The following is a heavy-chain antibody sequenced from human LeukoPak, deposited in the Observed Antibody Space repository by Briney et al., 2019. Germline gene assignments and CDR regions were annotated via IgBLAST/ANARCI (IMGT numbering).Heavy chain of an antibody. J-gene: IGHJ5*02. Sequence: GGSLRLSCAASGFTFTNYAMTWLRQAPGKGLEWVSTIFRSGDTTYYADSVKGRFSISRDNSKNTLYLQMNSLRAEDTAVYYCAKSYHGDYDNWFDPWGQGTLVTVSS. CDR3: AKSYHGDYDNWFDP. V-gene: IGHV3-23*01. CDR1: GFTFTNYA. D-gene: IGHD4-17*01. CDR2: IFRSGDTT.